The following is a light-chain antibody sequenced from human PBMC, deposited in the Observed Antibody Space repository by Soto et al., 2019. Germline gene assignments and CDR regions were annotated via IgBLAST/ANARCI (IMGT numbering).Light chain of an antibody. CDR3: QQFDDSRPAFT. V-gene: IGKV3-20*01. CDR1: QTVNSRY. J-gene: IGKJ2*01. CDR2: GAS. Sequence: ERVLTQSPGTLSLSPGESATRSCRASQTVNSRYLTWYQHRPGQAPRLLIYGASIRAAGIPDRFSGSRSGADFSLTITRLEPEDSAVYYCQQFDDSRPAFTFGQGTKLEI.